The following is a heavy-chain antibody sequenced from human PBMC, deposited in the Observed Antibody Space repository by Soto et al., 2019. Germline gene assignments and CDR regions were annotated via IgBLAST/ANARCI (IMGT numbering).Heavy chain of an antibody. D-gene: IGHD2-15*01. CDR2: IYYSGST. V-gene: IGHV4-59*01. CDR1: GGSISSYY. Sequence: QVQLQESGPGLVKPSETLSLTCTVSGGSISSYYWSWIRQPPGKGLEWIGYIYYSGSTNYNPSLTSRVTISVDTSKNQSSLKLSSVTAADTAVYYCARVTCSGGSCYSKRGWFDPWGQGTLVTVSS. CDR3: ARVTCSGGSCYSKRGWFDP. J-gene: IGHJ5*02.